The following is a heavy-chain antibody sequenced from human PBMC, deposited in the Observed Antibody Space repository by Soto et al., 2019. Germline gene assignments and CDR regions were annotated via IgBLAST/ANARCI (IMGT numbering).Heavy chain of an antibody. Sequence: HVQLLQSGGELKKPGASVKVSCNTSGFTFNTYFISWVRQAPGQGLEWMGWISPYNGNTKYGEKFQGRVTMTTDTITRTAYMELRNLRIDDTAVYYCARDTSNSFYYWGQGTLVTVSS. D-gene: IGHD2-2*01. V-gene: IGHV1-18*01. CDR3: ARDTSNSFYY. CDR1: GFTFNTYF. CDR2: ISPYNGNT. J-gene: IGHJ4*02.